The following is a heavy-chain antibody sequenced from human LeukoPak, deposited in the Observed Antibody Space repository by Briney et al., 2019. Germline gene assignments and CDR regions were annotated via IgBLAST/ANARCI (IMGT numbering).Heavy chain of an antibody. D-gene: IGHD4-17*01. CDR3: ARSFSGDLDY. CDR1: GFTFTSFA. CDR2: MSNDGLNQ. V-gene: IGHV3-30*04. J-gene: IGHJ4*02. Sequence: PGGSLRLSCAASGFTFTSFAIHWVRQAPGKGLEWVAVMSNDGLNQYYADSVKGRFTLSRDNSKKTLYLQMNSLRNEDAALYYCARSFSGDLDYWGQGTLVTVSS.